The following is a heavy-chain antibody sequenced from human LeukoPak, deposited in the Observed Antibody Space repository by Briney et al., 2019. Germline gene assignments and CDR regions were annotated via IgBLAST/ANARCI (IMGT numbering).Heavy chain of an antibody. J-gene: IGHJ4*02. Sequence: PGGSLRLSCAASGFTFSSYSMNWVRQAPGKGLEWVSSISSSSSYIYYADSVKGRFTISRDNSKNTLYLQMNSLRAEDTAVYYCANSRYCSGGSCLYPYYFDYWGQGTLVTVSS. D-gene: IGHD2-15*01. CDR1: GFTFSSYS. CDR2: ISSSSSYI. CDR3: ANSRYCSGGSCLYPYYFDY. V-gene: IGHV3-21*04.